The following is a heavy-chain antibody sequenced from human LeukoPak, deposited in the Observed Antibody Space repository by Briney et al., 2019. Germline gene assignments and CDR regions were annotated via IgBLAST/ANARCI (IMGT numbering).Heavy chain of an antibody. CDR3: ARLTSQPAYSDF. Sequence: PSETLSLTCTVSGGSISSSSYYWGWIRQPPGKGQEWIGSIYYSGTTYYNPSLKSRVTISRDTSKNQFSLKLSSITDADTAVYYCARLTSQPAYSDFWGQGTLVTVSS. J-gene: IGHJ4*02. V-gene: IGHV4-39*01. CDR1: GGSISSSSYY. CDR2: IYYSGTT. D-gene: IGHD1-14*01.